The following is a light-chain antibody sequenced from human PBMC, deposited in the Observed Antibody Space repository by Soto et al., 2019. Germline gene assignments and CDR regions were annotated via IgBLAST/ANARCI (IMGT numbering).Light chain of an antibody. Sequence: QSALTQPASVSGSPGQSITISCTGTSSDVGAYDFVSWYQQHPGKAPKLMIFGVSNRPSGVSDRFSGSKSGNTASLTISGLQAEDEAEYYCNSFTSDSTDVFGTGTKVTVL. CDR1: SSDVGAYDF. J-gene: IGLJ1*01. V-gene: IGLV2-14*01. CDR2: GVS. CDR3: NSFTSDSTDV.